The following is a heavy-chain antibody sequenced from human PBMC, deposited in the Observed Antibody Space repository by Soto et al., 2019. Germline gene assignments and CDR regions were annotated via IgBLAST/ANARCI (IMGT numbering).Heavy chain of an antibody. CDR2: IYHSGST. D-gene: IGHD6-19*01. Sequence: PSETLSLTCAVSGGSISSSNWWSWVRQPPGKGLEWIGEIYHSGSTNYNPSLKSRVTISVDKSKNQFSLKLSSVTAADTAVYYCATLRSSGWYRDFDCWGQGTLVTVSS. CDR3: ATLRSSGWYRDFDC. CDR1: GGSISSSNW. V-gene: IGHV4-4*02. J-gene: IGHJ4*02.